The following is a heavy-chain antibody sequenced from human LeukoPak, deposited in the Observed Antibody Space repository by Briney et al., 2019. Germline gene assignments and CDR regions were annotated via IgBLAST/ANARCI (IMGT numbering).Heavy chain of an antibody. V-gene: IGHV1-69*04. CDR3: ARMRVEMASNDY. CDR1: GGTFSSYA. Sequence: SVKVSCKASGGTFSSYASSWVRQAPGQGLEWMGRIIPILGIANYAQKFQGSVTITADKSTSTAYMELNSLRFGDTDVYYCARMRVEMASNDYWGQGTLVTVSS. CDR2: IIPILGIA. J-gene: IGHJ4*02. D-gene: IGHD5-24*01.